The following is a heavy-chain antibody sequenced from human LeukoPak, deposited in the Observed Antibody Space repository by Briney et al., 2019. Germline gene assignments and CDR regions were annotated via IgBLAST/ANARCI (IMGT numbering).Heavy chain of an antibody. V-gene: IGHV3-48*03. J-gene: IGHJ4*02. CDR2: IGSSGTTI. Sequence: GGSLRPSCAASGFTFSSYEMNWVRQAPGKGLEWVSYIGSSGTTIYYADSVKGRFTISRGNAKNSLYLQMNSLRAEDTAVYYCAREEGGNYFDAWGQGTLVTVSS. CDR1: GFTFSSYE. CDR3: AREEGGNYFDA. D-gene: IGHD1-26*01.